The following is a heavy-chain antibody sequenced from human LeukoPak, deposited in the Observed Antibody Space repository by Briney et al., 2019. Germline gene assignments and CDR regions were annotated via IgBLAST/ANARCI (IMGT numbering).Heavy chain of an antibody. V-gene: IGHV4-59*01. J-gene: IGHJ3*02. Sequence: PSETLSLTCTVPGGSISSYYWSWIRQPPGKGLEWIGYIYYSGSTNYNPSLKSRVTISVDTSKNQFSLKLSSVTAADTAVYYCARHYDAFDIWGQGTMVTVSS. CDR1: GGSISSYY. CDR3: ARHYDAFDI. CDR2: IYYSGST.